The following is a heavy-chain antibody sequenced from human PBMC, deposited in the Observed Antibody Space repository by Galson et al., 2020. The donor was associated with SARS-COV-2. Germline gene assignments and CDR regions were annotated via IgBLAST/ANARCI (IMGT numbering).Heavy chain of an antibody. CDR1: GFTFSSYS. CDR2: ISSSSSYI. Sequence: NSGGSLSLSCAASGFTFSSYSMNWVRQAPGKGLEWVSSISSSSSYIYYADSVKGRFTISRDNAKNSLYLQMNSLRAEDTAVYYCARDGLIYYDLWSGQRVNWFDPWGQGTLVTVSS. J-gene: IGHJ5*02. V-gene: IGHV3-21*01. D-gene: IGHD3-3*01. CDR3: ARDGLIYYDLWSGQRVNWFDP.